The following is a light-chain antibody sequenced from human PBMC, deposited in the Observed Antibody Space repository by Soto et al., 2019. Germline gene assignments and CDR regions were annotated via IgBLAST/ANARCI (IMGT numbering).Light chain of an antibody. CDR2: GAS. V-gene: IGKV3-20*01. CDR3: QQYSRWPIT. Sequence: EIVLTQSPGTLSLSPGERATLSCRASQSVSYSYLAWYQQKPGQAPRLLIYGASIRATGIPDRFSGSGSGTDFTLTISSLQSEDFAVYYCQQYSRWPITFGQGTRLEIK. CDR1: QSVSYSY. J-gene: IGKJ5*01.